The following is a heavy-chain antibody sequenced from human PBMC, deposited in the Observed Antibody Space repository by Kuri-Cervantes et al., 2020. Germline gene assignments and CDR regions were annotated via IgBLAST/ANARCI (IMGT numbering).Heavy chain of an antibody. V-gene: IGHV3-33*01. CDR2: IWYDGSYK. D-gene: IGHD7-27*01. CDR3: ARGLGQLGTSFDY. CDR1: GFTFSSYG. J-gene: IGHJ4*02. Sequence: GESLKISCEASGFTFSSYGMHWVRQAPGKGLEWVAVIWYDGSYKYYSDSVTGRFTISRDNSKNTLYLQMNSLRVEDTAVYYCARGLGQLGTSFDYWGQGTLVTVSS.